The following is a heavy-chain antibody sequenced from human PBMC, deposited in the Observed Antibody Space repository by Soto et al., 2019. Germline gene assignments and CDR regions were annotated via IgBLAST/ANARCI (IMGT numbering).Heavy chain of an antibody. J-gene: IGHJ6*03. CDR2: IYPGDSDT. CDR1: GYSFTSYW. Sequence: GESLKISCKGSGYSFTSYWIGWVRQMPGKGLEWMGIIYPGDSDTRYSPSFQGQVTISADKSISTAYLQWSSLKASDTAMYYCARQLVAGNYYYYYMDGWGKGTTVTVAS. V-gene: IGHV5-51*01. CDR3: ARQLVAGNYYYYYMDG. D-gene: IGHD6-19*01.